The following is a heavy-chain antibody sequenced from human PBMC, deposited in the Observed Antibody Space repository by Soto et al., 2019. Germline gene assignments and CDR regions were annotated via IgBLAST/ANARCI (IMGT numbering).Heavy chain of an antibody. CDR2: ISYDGSNK. CDR3: ARDMVRGVIISGYYYGMDV. Sequence: QVQLVESGGGVVQPGRSLRLSCAASGFTFSSYGMHWVRQAPGKGLEWVAVISYDGSNKYYADSVKGRFTISRDNSKNTLYLQMNSLRAEDTAVYYCARDMVRGVIISGYYYGMDVW. J-gene: IGHJ6*01. D-gene: IGHD3-10*01. CDR1: GFTFSSYG. V-gene: IGHV3-30*03.